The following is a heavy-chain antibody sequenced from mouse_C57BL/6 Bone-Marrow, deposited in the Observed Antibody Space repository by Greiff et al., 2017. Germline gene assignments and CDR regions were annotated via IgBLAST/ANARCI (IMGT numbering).Heavy chain of an antibody. Sequence: VQLQQSGAELARPGASVKLSCKASGYTFTSYGISWVKQRTGQGLEWIGEIYPRSGNTYYNEKFKGKATLTADKSSSTAYMELRSLTSEDSAVYFCVDYGSSGRYWYFDVWGTGTTVTVSS. V-gene: IGHV1-81*01. CDR2: IYPRSGNT. CDR1: GYTFTSYG. CDR3: VDYGSSGRYWYFDV. J-gene: IGHJ1*03. D-gene: IGHD1-1*01.